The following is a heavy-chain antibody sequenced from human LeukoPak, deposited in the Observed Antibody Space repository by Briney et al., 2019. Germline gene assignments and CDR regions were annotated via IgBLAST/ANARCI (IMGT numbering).Heavy chain of an antibody. Sequence: SVKVSCKASGGTFSSYAISWVRQAPGQGLEWMGGIIPIFGTANYAQKFQGRVTITADESTSTAYMELSALRSEDTAIYYCARVPYETTVTTGWFDPWGQGTPVTVSS. CDR2: IIPIFGTA. V-gene: IGHV1-69*13. D-gene: IGHD4-11*01. CDR3: ARVPYETTVTTGWFDP. CDR1: GGTFSSYA. J-gene: IGHJ5*02.